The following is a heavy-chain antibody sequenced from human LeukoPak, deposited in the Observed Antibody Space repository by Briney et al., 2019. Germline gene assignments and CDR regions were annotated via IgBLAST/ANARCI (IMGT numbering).Heavy chain of an antibody. CDR3: SRLGTYYYGSGSYSPDYFYYMDV. J-gene: IGHJ6*03. CDR1: GYTFSTYG. V-gene: IGHV1-18*01. D-gene: IGHD3-10*01. CDR2: ISTYNGDT. Sequence: GASVKVSCKASGYTFSTYGISCVRQAPGQGLEWMGWISTYNGDTNYSQKLQGRVTMTTDTSTSTAYMELRSLRSDDTAVYYCSRLGTYYYGSGSYSPDYFYYMDVWGKGTTLTVSS.